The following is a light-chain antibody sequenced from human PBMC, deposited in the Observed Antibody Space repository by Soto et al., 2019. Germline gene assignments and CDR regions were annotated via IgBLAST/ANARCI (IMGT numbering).Light chain of an antibody. CDR1: QSISNH. Sequence: IQTTRSPTSQSASVEDRVIITGLASQSISNHLNWYQQKPGKAPKLLIFAASSLQSGVPSRFSGSRSGPDFTLTISSLQPEDFATYYCQQSYSSPPTFGQGTKVDIK. J-gene: IGKJ1*01. CDR2: AAS. V-gene: IGKV1-39*01. CDR3: QQSYSSPPT.